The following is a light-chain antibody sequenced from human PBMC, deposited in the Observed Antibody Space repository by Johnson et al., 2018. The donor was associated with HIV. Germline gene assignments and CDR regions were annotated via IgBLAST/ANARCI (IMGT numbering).Light chain of an antibody. CDR1: SSNIGNNY. V-gene: IGLV1-51*01. J-gene: IGLJ1*01. CDR3: GTWDSSLSAYV. Sequence: QSVLTQSPSVSAAPGQKVTISCSGSSSNIGNNYVSWYQQLPGTAPKLLIYDNNKRPSGIPDRISGSKSGTSATLGLTGLQTGDEADYYCGTWDSSLSAYVFGTGTKVTVL. CDR2: DNN.